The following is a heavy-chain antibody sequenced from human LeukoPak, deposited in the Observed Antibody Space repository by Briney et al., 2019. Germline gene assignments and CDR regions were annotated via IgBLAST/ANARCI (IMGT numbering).Heavy chain of an antibody. J-gene: IGHJ4*02. CDR2: VTSRSAT. CDR3: TTTRPYGTTWAGAFED. V-gene: IGHV3-23*01. Sequence: AGGSLRLSCVASGFIFSSHGMSWVRQAPGKGLEWVSTVTSRSATHYTDSVKGRFITSRDSSKNTLFLQMNSLRAEDTALYYCTTTRPYGTTWAGAFEDWGQGTPVTVSP. CDR1: GFIFSSHG. D-gene: IGHD6-19*01.